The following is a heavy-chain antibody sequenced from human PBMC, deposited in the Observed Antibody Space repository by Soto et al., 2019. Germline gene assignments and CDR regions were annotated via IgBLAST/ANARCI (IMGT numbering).Heavy chain of an antibody. CDR3: ARVISSRDEYFDY. D-gene: IGHD2-2*01. CDR2: IVVGSGNT. V-gene: IGHV1-58*01. CDR1: GFTFTSSA. Sequence: SVKVSCKASGFTFTSSAVQWVRQARGQRLEWIGWIVVGSGNTNYAQKFQERVTITRDMSTSTAYMELSSLRSEDTAVYYCARVISSRDEYFDYWGQGTVVTVSS. J-gene: IGHJ4*02.